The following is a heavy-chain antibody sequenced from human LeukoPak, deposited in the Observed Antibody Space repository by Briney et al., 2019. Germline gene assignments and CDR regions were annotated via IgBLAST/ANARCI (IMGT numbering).Heavy chain of an antibody. CDR3: ARFQTTPRYNWFDP. V-gene: IGHV4-39*01. CDR1: GGSISSSSYY. D-gene: IGHD1-7*01. Sequence: PSETLSLTCTVSGGSISSSSYYWGWIRQPPGKGLEWIGSIYHSGSTYYNPSLKSRVTISVDTSKNQFSLKLSSVTAADTAVYYCARFQTTPRYNWFDPWGQGTLVTVSS. CDR2: IYHSGST. J-gene: IGHJ5*02.